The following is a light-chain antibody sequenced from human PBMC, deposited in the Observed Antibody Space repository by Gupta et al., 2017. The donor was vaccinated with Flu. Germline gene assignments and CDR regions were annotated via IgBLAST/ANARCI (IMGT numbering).Light chain of an antibody. V-gene: IGKV1-39*01. CDR2: AAS. CDR1: QSISTY. J-gene: IGKJ2*01. CDR3: QQSYETPQN. Sequence: DIQLTQSPSSLSASVGDSVTITCRASQSISTYLKWYQQKPGKPPKLLIYAASGLQSGVPSRFSGSESGTDFSLIISNLQPEDFATYYCQQSYETPQNFGQGTKLEIK.